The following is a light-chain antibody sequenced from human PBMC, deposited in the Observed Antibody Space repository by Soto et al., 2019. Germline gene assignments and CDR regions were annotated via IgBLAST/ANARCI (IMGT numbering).Light chain of an antibody. Sequence: QSALTQPASVSGSPGQSITISCTGTSSDVGGYKYVSWYQQEPGKATKLMIYEVSNRPSGVSNRFSGSKSGNTASLTISGLQAEDEADYYCSSYTSSSTLVFGGGTKLTVL. CDR2: EVS. V-gene: IGLV2-14*01. CDR3: SSYTSSSTLV. CDR1: SSDVGGYKY. J-gene: IGLJ3*02.